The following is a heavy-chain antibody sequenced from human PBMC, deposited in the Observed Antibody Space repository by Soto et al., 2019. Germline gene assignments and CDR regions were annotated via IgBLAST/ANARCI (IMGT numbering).Heavy chain of an antibody. V-gene: IGHV4-30-2*01. CDR3: ARIHWAQSSLDY. J-gene: IGHJ4*02. CDR1: GGSIDSGAFS. CDR2: VTQSRTA. D-gene: IGHD6-19*01. Sequence: QLQLQESGSRLVKPSETLSLTCAVSGGSIDSGAFSLSWIRQPPGKGLEWIGYVTQSRTAYSIPSLNGRLSLSVDSSQTQFSLKLTSVIAADSAFYYCARIHWAQSSLDYWGRGILVTVSS.